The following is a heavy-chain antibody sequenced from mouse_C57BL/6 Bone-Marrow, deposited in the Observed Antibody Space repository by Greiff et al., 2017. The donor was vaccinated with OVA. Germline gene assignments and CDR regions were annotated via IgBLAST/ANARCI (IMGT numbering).Heavy chain of an antibody. J-gene: IGHJ2*01. D-gene: IGHD2-4*01. CDR2: IDPENGDT. Sequence: EVQLQQSGAELVRPGASVKLSCTASGFNIKDDYMHWVKQRPEQGLEWIGWIDPENGDTEYASKFQGKATIPADTSSNTAYLQLSSLTSEDTAVYYCTRYDYDVDYWGQGTTLTVSS. CDR3: TRYDYDVDY. V-gene: IGHV14-4*01. CDR1: GFNIKDDY.